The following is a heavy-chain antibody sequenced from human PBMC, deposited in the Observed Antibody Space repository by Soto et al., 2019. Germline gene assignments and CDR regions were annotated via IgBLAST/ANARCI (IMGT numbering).Heavy chain of an antibody. CDR2: IIPIFGTA. CDR3: ARDLTQKHYDILTGPDDGMDV. J-gene: IGHJ6*02. V-gene: IGHV1-69*13. D-gene: IGHD3-9*01. Sequence: ASVKVYCKASGGTFSSYAISWVRQAPGRGLEWMGGIIPIFGTANYAQKFQGRVTITADESTSTAYMELSSLRSEDTAVYYCARDLTQKHYDILTGPDDGMDVWGQGTTVTVS. CDR1: GGTFSSYA.